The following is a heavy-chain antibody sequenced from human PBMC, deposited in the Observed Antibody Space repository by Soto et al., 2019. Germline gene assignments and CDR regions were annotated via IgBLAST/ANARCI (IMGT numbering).Heavy chain of an antibody. CDR3: ASIAAAGTTRFQH. V-gene: IGHV1-69*13. CDR1: GGTFSSYA. CDR2: IIPIFGTA. J-gene: IGHJ1*01. Sequence: SVKVSCKASGGTFSSYAISWVRQAPGQGLEWMGGIIPIFGTANYAQKFQGRVTITADESTSTAYMELSSLRSEDTAVYYCASIAAAGTTRFQHWGQGTLVTVSS. D-gene: IGHD6-13*01.